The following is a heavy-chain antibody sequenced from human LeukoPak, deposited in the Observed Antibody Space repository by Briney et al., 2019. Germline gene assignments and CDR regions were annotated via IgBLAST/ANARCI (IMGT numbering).Heavy chain of an antibody. D-gene: IGHD3-16*01. Sequence: ASVKVSCKASGYTFIGYYIHWVRQAPGQGLEWMGPINPDSGGTNFAQRFQGRVTMTRDTSINTAYMELSRLRSDDTAIYYCARELGGSYNWFDPWGQGTLVTVSS. J-gene: IGHJ5*02. CDR3: ARELGGSYNWFDP. CDR1: GYTFIGYY. V-gene: IGHV1-2*06. CDR2: INPDSGGT.